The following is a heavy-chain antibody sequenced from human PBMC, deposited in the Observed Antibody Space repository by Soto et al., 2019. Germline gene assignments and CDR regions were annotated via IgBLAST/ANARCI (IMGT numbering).Heavy chain of an antibody. J-gene: IGHJ6*03. V-gene: IGHV4-4*02. CDR1: GGSISISNW. CDR2: IHHSGGT. CDR3: ARGGYYFYMDV. D-gene: IGHD1-26*01. Sequence: QVQLQESGPGLVKPSETLSLTCAVSGGSISISNWWSWVRQTPGKGLEWIGRIHHSGGTNHSPSLTSRVTISVDKSKNQFSLKVNSVTAADTAVYYCARGGYYFYMDVWGKGTTVTVSS.